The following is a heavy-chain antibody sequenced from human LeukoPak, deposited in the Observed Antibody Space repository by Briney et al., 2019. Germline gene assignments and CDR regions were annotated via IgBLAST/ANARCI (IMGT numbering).Heavy chain of an antibody. D-gene: IGHD3-3*01. J-gene: IGHJ4*02. Sequence: GGSLRLSCAASGFTFSSYSMNWVRQAPGKGLEWGSYISSSSTIYYADSVKGRFTISRDNAKNSLYLQMNSLRAEDTAVYSCAREPLFYDFWSGYYDYWGQGTLVTVSS. CDR1: GFTFSSYS. CDR3: AREPLFYDFWSGYYDY. V-gene: IGHV3-48*01. CDR2: ISSSSTI.